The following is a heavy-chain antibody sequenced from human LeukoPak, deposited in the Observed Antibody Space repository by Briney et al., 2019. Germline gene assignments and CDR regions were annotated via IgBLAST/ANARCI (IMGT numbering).Heavy chain of an antibody. Sequence: ASVKVSCKASGYTFTSYDINWVRQATGQGLEWMGWMNPNSGNTGYAQKFQGRVTMTRNTSISTAYMELSSLRSEDTAVYYCARAGPYYYGSGSYPFDYWGQGTLVTVSS. V-gene: IGHV1-8*01. J-gene: IGHJ4*02. D-gene: IGHD3-10*01. CDR1: GYTFTSYD. CDR3: ARAGPYYYGSGSYPFDY. CDR2: MNPNSGNT.